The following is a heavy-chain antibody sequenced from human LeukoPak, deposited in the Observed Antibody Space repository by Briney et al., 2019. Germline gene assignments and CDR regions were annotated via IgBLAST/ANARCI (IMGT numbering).Heavy chain of an antibody. CDR2: ITGSSRFI. V-gene: IGHV3-21*01. CDR1: GFTLSTYT. D-gene: IGHD3-10*02. Sequence: GGSLRLSCAASGFTLSTYTMNWVRQAPGKGLEWVSSITGSSRFIYYADSVKGRFTISRDNAKNSLYLQMNSLRAEDTAVYYCAELGITMIGGVWGKGTTVTISS. CDR3: AELGITMIGGV. J-gene: IGHJ6*04.